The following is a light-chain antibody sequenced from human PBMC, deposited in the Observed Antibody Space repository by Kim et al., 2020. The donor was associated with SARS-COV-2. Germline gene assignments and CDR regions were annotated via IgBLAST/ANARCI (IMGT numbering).Light chain of an antibody. CDR1: QGISSW. CDR3: QQYHSSPIT. CDR2: KAS. J-gene: IGKJ5*01. Sequence: AVGDRVPTPCPASQGISSWLAWYQQKPGKAPKLLIYKASSLESGVPSRFSGSGSGTEFTLTVSSLQPDDFATYYCQQYHSSPITFGQGTRLEIK. V-gene: IGKV1-5*03.